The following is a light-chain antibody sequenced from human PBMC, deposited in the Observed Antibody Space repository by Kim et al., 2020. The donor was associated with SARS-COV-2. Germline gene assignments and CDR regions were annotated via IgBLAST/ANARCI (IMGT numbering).Light chain of an antibody. CDR2: EDN. V-gene: IGLV6-57*04. Sequence: NFMLTQPHSVSESPGKTVTISCTRSSGSIASNYVQWYQQRPSSAPTTVIYEDNQRPSGVPDRFSGSIDSSSNSASLTISGLKTEDEADYYCQSYDSSNLYVFGTGTKVTVL. CDR1: SGSIASNY. J-gene: IGLJ1*01. CDR3: QSYDSSNLYV.